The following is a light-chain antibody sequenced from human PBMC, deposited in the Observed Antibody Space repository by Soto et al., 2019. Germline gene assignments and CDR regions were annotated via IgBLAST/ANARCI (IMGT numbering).Light chain of an antibody. V-gene: IGKV1-33*01. CDR3: QQYENIPT. CDR1: QNINHY. CDR2: DAS. J-gene: IGKJ5*01. Sequence: DIQMTQSPSSLSASVGDRVNITCQASQNINHYLNWYQQKPGRAPKLLIYDASNLEAGVPSRFRGSGSGTDFTFTIRRLKPEDIATYYCQQYENIPTVGQGTRLEIK.